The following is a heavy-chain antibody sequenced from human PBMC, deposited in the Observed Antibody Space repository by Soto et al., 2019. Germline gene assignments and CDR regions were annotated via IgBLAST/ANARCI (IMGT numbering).Heavy chain of an antibody. J-gene: IGHJ4*02. CDR3: AGTPPGIAVAVGWGIDY. V-gene: IGHV4-39*01. CDR2: IYYSGST. Sequence: QLQLQESGPGLVKPSETLSLTCTVSGGSIRSSSYYWGWIRQPPRQGLEWIGCIYYSGSTYYNPSVKSRVNISVDTSKTQSSLKLSSVTVADTAVYYCAGTPPGIAVAVGWGIDYWGQGTLVTVSS. D-gene: IGHD6-19*01. CDR1: GGSIRSSSYY.